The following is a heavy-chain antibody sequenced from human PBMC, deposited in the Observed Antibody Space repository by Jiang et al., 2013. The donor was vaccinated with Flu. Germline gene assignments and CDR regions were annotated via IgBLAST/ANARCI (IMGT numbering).Heavy chain of an antibody. CDR3: ARDRMDYYDSSGYWDRKNAFDI. CDR2: TYYRSKWYN. V-gene: IGHV6-1*01. J-gene: IGHJ3*02. Sequence: SQTLSLTCAISGDSVSSNSAAWNWIRQSPSRGLEWLGRTYYRSKWYNDYAVSVKSRITINPDTSKNQFSLQLNSVTPEDTAVYYCARDRMDYYDSSGYWDRKNAFDIWGQGTMVTVSS. CDR1: GDSVSSNSAA. D-gene: IGHD3-22*01.